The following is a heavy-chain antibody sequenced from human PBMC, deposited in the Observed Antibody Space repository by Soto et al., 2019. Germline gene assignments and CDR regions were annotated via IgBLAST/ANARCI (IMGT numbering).Heavy chain of an antibody. J-gene: IGHJ4*02. CDR1: GGSISTVGHY. D-gene: IGHD1-1*01. Sequence: PSXTLSLTCSVSGGSISTVGHYCTWIRQPPGKGLEWIGSIYHTGSTYYSKSLRSRLTMSVDTSKSQFSLRLSSVTAADTAVYYCARATGTLRSRNCDYWGQGSLVTVSS. V-gene: IGHV4-31*03. CDR2: IYHTGST. CDR3: ARATGTLRSRNCDY.